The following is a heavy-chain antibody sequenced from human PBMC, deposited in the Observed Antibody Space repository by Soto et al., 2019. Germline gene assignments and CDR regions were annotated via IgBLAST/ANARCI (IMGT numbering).Heavy chain of an antibody. V-gene: IGHV4-39*01. Sequence: QLQLQESGPGLVKPSETLSLTCTVSGGSISSSSYYWGWIRQPPGKGLEWIGSIYYSGSTYYNPSLKSRDTISVDTSKNQFSLKLSSVTAADTAVYYCARSHSSSWSESWFDPWGQGTLVTVSS. CDR1: GGSISSSSYY. J-gene: IGHJ5*02. D-gene: IGHD6-13*01. CDR3: ARSHSSSWSESWFDP. CDR2: IYYSGST.